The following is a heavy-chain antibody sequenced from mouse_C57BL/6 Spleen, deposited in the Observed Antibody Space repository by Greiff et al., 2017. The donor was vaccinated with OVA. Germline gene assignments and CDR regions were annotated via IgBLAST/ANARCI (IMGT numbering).Heavy chain of an antibody. CDR2: INPNNGGT. Sequence: EVKLQQSGPELVKPGASVKISCKASGYTFTDYYMNWVKQSHGKSLEWIGDINPNNGGTSYNQKFKGKATLTVDKSSSTAYMELRSLTSEDSAVYYCARVYDGYYHWFAYWGQGTLVTVSA. CDR1: GYTFTDYY. D-gene: IGHD2-3*01. J-gene: IGHJ3*01. CDR3: ARVYDGYYHWFAY. V-gene: IGHV1-26*01.